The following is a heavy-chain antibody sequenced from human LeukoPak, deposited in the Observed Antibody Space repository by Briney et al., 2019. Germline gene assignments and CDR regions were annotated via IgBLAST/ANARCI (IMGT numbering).Heavy chain of an antibody. CDR3: ARYCSGGSCYSGPDGY. J-gene: IGHJ4*02. CDR2: INHSGST. V-gene: IGHV4-34*01. CDR1: GGSFSGYY. Sequence: SETLSLICAVYGGSFSGYYWSWIRQPPGKGLEWIGEINHSGSTNYNPSLKSRVTMSVDTSKNQFSLKLSSVTAADTAVYYCARYCSGGSCYSGPDGYWGQGTLVTVSP. D-gene: IGHD2-15*01.